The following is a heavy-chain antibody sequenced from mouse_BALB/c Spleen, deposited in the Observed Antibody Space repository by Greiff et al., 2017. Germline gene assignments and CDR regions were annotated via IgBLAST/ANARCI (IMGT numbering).Heavy chain of an antibody. D-gene: IGHD2-3*01. CDR2: INPSNGGT. Sequence: VKLVESGAELVKPGASVKLSCKASGYTFTSYYMYWVKQRPGQGLEWIGEINPSNGGTNFNEKFKSKATLTVDKSSSTAYMQLSSLTSEDSAVYYCTRGRYDGYFDYWGQGTTLTVSS. J-gene: IGHJ2*01. CDR1: GYTFTSYY. CDR3: TRGRYDGYFDY. V-gene: IGHV1S81*02.